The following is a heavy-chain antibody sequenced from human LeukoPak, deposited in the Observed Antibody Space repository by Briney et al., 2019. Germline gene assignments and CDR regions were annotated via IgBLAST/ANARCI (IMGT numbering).Heavy chain of an antibody. J-gene: IGHJ6*03. V-gene: IGHV1-2*02. CDR1: GYTFTGYY. CDR3: ARVPPDYYYYMDV. Sequence: ASVKVSCKASGYTFTGYYMHWVRQAPGQGPEWMGWINPNSGGTNYAQKFQGRVTMTRDTSISAAYMELSRLRSDDTAVYYCARVPPDYYYYMDVWGKGTTVTVSS. CDR2: INPNSGGT.